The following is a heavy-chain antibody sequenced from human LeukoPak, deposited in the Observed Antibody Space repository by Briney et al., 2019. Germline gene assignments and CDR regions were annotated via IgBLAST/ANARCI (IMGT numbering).Heavy chain of an antibody. Sequence: PSETLSLTCTVSGGSISTYYWSWIRQPPGKGLEWIGYIYYSGSTNYNPSLKSRVSISVDTSKNQFSLKLNSVTAADTAVYYCASRKLGNDYWGQGTLVTVSS. V-gene: IGHV4-59*01. D-gene: IGHD7-27*01. CDR1: GGSISTYY. CDR2: IYYSGST. J-gene: IGHJ4*02. CDR3: ASRKLGNDY.